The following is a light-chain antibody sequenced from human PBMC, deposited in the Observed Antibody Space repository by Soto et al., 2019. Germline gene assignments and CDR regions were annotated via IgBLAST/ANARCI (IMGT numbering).Light chain of an antibody. V-gene: IGKV3-15*01. CDR1: QSVSSN. CDR2: GAS. CDR3: QQYNNWPGT. Sequence: EIVMTQSPATLSVSPGERATLSCRASQSVSSNFAWYQRKPGQAPRLLIYGASTRATGIPARFSGSGSGTDFTLTISSLQSEDFALYYCQQYNNWPGTFGQGTKVEIK. J-gene: IGKJ1*01.